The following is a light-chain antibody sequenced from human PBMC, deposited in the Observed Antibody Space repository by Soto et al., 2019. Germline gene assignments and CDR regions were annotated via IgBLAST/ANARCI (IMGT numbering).Light chain of an antibody. V-gene: IGKV3-15*01. CDR3: QQYSNWPPLYT. CDR2: DAS. Sequence: EIVMTQSPATLSVSPGERATLSCRASQSVSSYLAWYQQKPGLPPRLLIYDASTRATGIPDRLSGSGSGTDFTLNISSLQAADFAVYYCQQYSNWPPLYTFGRGTKLEIK. CDR1: QSVSSY. J-gene: IGKJ2*01.